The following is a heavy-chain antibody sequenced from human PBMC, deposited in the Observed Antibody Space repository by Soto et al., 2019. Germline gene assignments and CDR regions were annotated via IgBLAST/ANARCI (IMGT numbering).Heavy chain of an antibody. CDR1: GYTLTELS. J-gene: IGHJ4*02. Sequence: ASVKVSCKVSGYTLTELSMHWVRQAPGKGLEWMGGFDPEDGETIYAQKFQGRVTMTEDTSTDTAYMELSSLRSEDTAVYYCAKDPMSAISSRYCCQGTRVTVSP. CDR2: FDPEDGET. D-gene: IGHD3-10*01. V-gene: IGHV1-24*01. CDR3: AKDPMSAISSRY.